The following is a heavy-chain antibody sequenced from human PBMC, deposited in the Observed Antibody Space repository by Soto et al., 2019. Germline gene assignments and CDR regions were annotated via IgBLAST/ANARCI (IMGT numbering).Heavy chain of an antibody. J-gene: IGHJ4*02. Sequence: PGESLKISCKGSGYSFTSYWIGWVRQMPGKGLEWMGIIYPGDSDTRYSPSFQGQVTISADKSISTAYLQWSSLKASDTAMYYCARLWDYYDSSGYYYYFDYWRQGTLVTVSS. D-gene: IGHD3-22*01. V-gene: IGHV5-51*01. CDR1: GYSFTSYW. CDR3: ARLWDYYDSSGYYYYFDY. CDR2: IYPGDSDT.